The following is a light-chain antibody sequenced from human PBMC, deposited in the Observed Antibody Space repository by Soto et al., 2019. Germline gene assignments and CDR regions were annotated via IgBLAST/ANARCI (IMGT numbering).Light chain of an antibody. CDR2: GAS. J-gene: IGKJ2*01. CDR3: QQYNSYST. CDR1: QSVSNRY. Sequence: EIMLTQSPGTLSLSPGERVTLSCRASQSVSNRYLAWYQQKPGQAPRLLIHGASSRAGGVPDRVSGSGSGTEFTLTISSLQPEDFATYYCQQYNSYSTFGQGTKLEIK. V-gene: IGKV3-20*01.